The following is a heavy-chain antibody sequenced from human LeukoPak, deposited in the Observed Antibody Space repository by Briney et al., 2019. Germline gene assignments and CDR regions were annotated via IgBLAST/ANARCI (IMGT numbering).Heavy chain of an antibody. CDR1: GGSMSPYH. CDR3: ARAVSGRFDY. D-gene: IGHD6-19*01. J-gene: IGHJ4*02. CDR2: IYYSGST. V-gene: IGHV4-59*08. Sequence: PSETLSLPCTVSGGSMSPYHWGWIRPPPGKGLEWTGYIYYSGSTNYNPSLKSRVTISVDTSKNQFSLKLSSVTAADTAIYYCARAVSGRFDYWGEGTLVTVSS.